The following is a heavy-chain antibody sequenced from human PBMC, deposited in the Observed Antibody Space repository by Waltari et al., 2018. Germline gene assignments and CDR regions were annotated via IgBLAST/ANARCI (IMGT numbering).Heavy chain of an antibody. CDR2: IAYTGAT. J-gene: IGHJ3*01. CDR3: ATYIGASLGTAAFDV. D-gene: IGHD5-12*01. CDR1: GGSITSNRHY. Sequence: QLQLQESGPRLVKPSETLSLTCTVSGGSITSNRHYWGWIRQPPGQGLEWIGPIAYTGATDSSPSRKSRVTISRDTSKSQLALTLGSVTAADTALYYCATYIGASLGTAAFDVWGQGTMVTISS. V-gene: IGHV4-39*01.